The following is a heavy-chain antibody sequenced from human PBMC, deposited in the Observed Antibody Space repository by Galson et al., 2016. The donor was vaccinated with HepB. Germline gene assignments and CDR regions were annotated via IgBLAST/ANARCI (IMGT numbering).Heavy chain of an antibody. Sequence: SLRLSCAASGFSFSSYAMHWVRQAPGKGLEWVAVISYDGSNKYYADSVKGRFTISRDNSKNTLYLQMNSLRAEDTAVYYCARDPLRTVVAPLFDYWGQRTLVTVSS. J-gene: IGHJ4*02. CDR1: GFSFSSYA. CDR2: ISYDGSNK. CDR3: ARDPLRTVVAPLFDY. V-gene: IGHV3-30*04. D-gene: IGHD4-23*01.